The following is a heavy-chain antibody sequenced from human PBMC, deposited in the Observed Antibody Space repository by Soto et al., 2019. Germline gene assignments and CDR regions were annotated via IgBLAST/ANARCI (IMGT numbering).Heavy chain of an antibody. CDR3: ATAHSGYLEAFNI. J-gene: IGHJ3*02. CDR2: FDPEDGET. CDR1: GYTFTGYY. V-gene: IGHV1-24*01. D-gene: IGHD5-12*01. Sequence: GASVKVSCKASGYTFTGYYMHWVRQAPGKGLEWMGGFDPEDGETIYAQKFQGRVTMTEDTSTDTAYVELSSLRSEDTAVYYCATAHSGYLEAFNIWGQGTMVTVSS.